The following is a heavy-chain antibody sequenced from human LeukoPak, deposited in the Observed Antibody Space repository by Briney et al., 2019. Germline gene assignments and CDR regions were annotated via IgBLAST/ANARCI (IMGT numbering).Heavy chain of an antibody. D-gene: IGHD4/OR15-4a*01. CDR3: TRRLSNGATPNYFDY. V-gene: IGHV4-39*07. CDR2: MYYSGST. Sequence: SETLSLTCTVSGGSISSSSHYWGRIRQPPGKGLEWIGSMYYSGSTYYNPSLQSRVTISVDTSKKQFSLKLRSVTAADTAVYYCTRRLSNGATPNYFDYWGQGTLVTVSS. CDR1: GGSISSSSHY. J-gene: IGHJ4*02.